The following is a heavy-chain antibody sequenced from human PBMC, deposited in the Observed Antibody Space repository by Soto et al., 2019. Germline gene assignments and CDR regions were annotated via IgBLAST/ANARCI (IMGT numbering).Heavy chain of an antibody. CDR1: GGSFSRFY. D-gene: IGHD3-22*01. V-gene: IGHV4-34*01. Sequence: SETLSLTCAVSGGSFSRFYWSWIRQPPGMGLEWIGEIDHRGSSSYNSSLKGRVTISIDTSKRQFSLKLNSLTSADTAVYYCASRAKHDYDSSGPDFDSWGQGIQVTVSS. CDR2: IDHRGSS. CDR3: ASRAKHDYDSSGPDFDS. J-gene: IGHJ4*02.